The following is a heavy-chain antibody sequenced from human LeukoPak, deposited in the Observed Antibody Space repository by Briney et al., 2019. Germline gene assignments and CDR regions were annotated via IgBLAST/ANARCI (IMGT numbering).Heavy chain of an antibody. J-gene: IGHJ5*02. Sequence: PSETLSLTCAVYGGSFSGYYWSWIRQPPGKGLEWIGEINHSGSTNYNPSLKSRVTISVDTSKNQFSLKLSSVTAADTAVYYCARGPHPRYCSGGSCYSWPQRWFDPWGQGTLVTVSS. CDR3: ARGPHPRYCSGGSCYSWPQRWFDP. V-gene: IGHV4-34*01. CDR1: GGSFSGYY. CDR2: INHSGST. D-gene: IGHD2-15*01.